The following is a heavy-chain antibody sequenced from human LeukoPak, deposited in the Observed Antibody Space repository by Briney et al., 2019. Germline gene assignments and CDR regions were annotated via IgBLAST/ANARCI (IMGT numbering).Heavy chain of an antibody. CDR2: IYYSGST. V-gene: IGHV4-39*01. Sequence: SETLSLTCTVSGGSISSSSYYWGWIRQPPGKWLEWIGSIYYSGSTYYNPSLKSRVTISVDTSKNQFSLKLSSVTAADTAVYYCARLCANDYVWGSYREDGSYYFDYWGQGTLVTVSS. D-gene: IGHD3-16*02. CDR3: ARLCANDYVWGSYREDGSYYFDY. J-gene: IGHJ4*02. CDR1: GGSISSSSYY.